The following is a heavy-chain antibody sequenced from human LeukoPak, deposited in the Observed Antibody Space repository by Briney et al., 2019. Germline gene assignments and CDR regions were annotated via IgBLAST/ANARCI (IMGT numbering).Heavy chain of an antibody. CDR1: GGSISSGGYS. CDR2: IYHSGST. D-gene: IGHD3-22*01. V-gene: IGHV4-30-2*01. J-gene: IGHJ4*02. Sequence: SETLSLTCAVSGGSISSGGYSWSWIRQPPGKGLEWIGYIYHSGSTYYNPSLKSRVTISVNRSKNQFSLRLTSVTAADTAVYYCARHSYYYDSSDSYYYFDYWGQGTLVTVSS. CDR3: ARHSYYYDSSDSYYYFDY.